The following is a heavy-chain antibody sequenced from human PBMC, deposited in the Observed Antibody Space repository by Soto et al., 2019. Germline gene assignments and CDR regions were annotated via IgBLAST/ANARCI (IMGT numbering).Heavy chain of an antibody. CDR1: GFTFSSYV. V-gene: IGHV3-30-3*01. CDR2: ISYDGSNK. D-gene: IGHD3-16*01. Sequence: QVQLVESGGGVVQPGRSLRLSCAASGFTFSSYVMHWVRQAPGKGLEWVAVISYDGSNKYYADSVKGRFTISRDNPKNTLYLQMNSLRAEDTAVYYCARDPSYGPYYYGMDVWGQGTTVTVSS. CDR3: ARDPSYGPYYYGMDV. J-gene: IGHJ6*02.